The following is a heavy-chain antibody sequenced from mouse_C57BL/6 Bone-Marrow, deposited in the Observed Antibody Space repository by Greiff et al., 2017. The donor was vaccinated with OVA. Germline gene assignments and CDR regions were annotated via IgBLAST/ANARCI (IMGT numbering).Heavy chain of an antibody. CDR1: GYTFTSYW. J-gene: IGHJ1*03. D-gene: IGHD1-1*01. Sequence: QVQLQQPGAELVKPGASVKLSCKASGYTFTSYWMQWVKQRPGQGLEWIGEIDPSDSYTNYNQKFKGKATLTVDTSSSTAYMQLSSLTSEDSAVYYCARLGSSSWYFDVWGTGTTVTVSS. CDR3: ARLGSSSWYFDV. V-gene: IGHV1-50*01. CDR2: IDPSDSYT.